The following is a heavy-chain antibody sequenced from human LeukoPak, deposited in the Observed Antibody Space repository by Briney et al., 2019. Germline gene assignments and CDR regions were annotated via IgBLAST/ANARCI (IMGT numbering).Heavy chain of an antibody. J-gene: IGHJ6*02. V-gene: IGHV1-8*01. CDR1: GYTFTSYD. CDR3: ARETWIQLWFARYYYYGMDV. D-gene: IGHD5-18*01. Sequence: GASVKVSCKASGYTFTSYDINWVRQAPGQGREWMGWMNPNSGNTGYAQKFQGRVTMTRNTSISTAYMELSSLRSEDTAVYYCARETWIQLWFARYYYYGMDVWGQGTTVTVSS. CDR2: MNPNSGNT.